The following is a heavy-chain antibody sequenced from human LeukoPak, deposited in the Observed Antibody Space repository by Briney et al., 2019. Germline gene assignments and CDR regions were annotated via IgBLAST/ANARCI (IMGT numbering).Heavy chain of an antibody. CDR1: GFTFSSYW. D-gene: IGHD2-2*01. J-gene: IGHJ4*02. CDR2: IKEDGSEK. CDR3: ATERVWVVVSAELYY. Sequence: PGGSLRLACAASGFTFSSYWMSWVRQAPGKGLEWVANIKEDGSEKYYVDSVKGRFTISRDKAKNSLYLQMNSLRAEDTAVYYCATERVWVVVSAELYYWGQGKLVTVSS. V-gene: IGHV3-7*01.